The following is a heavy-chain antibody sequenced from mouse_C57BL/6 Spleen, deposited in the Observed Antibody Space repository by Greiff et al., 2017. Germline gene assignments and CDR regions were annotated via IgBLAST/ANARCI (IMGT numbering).Heavy chain of an antibody. Sequence: VQLQQSGAELVKPGASVKLSCTASGFNIKDYYMHLVKQRTEQGLEWIGRIDPADGETKYAPKFQGKATITADTSSNTAYLQLSSLTSEDTAVYYCARSRVVSTHYFDDWGQGTTLTVSS. J-gene: IGHJ2*01. CDR1: GFNIKDYY. V-gene: IGHV14-2*01. CDR2: IDPADGET. D-gene: IGHD1-1*01. CDR3: ARSRVVSTHYFDD.